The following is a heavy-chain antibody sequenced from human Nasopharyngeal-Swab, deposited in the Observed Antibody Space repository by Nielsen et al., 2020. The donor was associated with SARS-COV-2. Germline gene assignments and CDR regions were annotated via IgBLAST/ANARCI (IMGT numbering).Heavy chain of an antibody. CDR1: GFTFSSYS. D-gene: IGHD5-18*01. V-gene: IGHV3-21*01. CDR3: AREGSYGPVSYMDV. J-gene: IGHJ6*03. CDR2: ISSSSSYI. Sequence: GGSLRLFCAASGFTFSSYSMNWVRQAPGKGLEWVSSISSSSSYIYYADSVKGRFTISRDNAKNSLYLQMNSLRAEDTAVYYCAREGSYGPVSYMDVWGKGTTVTVSS.